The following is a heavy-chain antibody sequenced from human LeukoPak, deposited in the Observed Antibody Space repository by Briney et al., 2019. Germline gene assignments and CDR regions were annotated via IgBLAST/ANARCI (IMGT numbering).Heavy chain of an antibody. V-gene: IGHV4-31*03. CDR2: IYYSGST. CDR3: ARGLYGGYPDY. CDR1: GGSISSGGYY. D-gene: IGHD4-23*01. J-gene: IGHJ4*02. Sequence: SETLSLTCTVSGGSISSGGYYWRWIRQHPGKGLEWIGYIYYSGSTYYNPSLKSRVTISVDTSKNQFSLKLSSVTAADTAVYYCARGLYGGYPDYWGQGTLVTVSS.